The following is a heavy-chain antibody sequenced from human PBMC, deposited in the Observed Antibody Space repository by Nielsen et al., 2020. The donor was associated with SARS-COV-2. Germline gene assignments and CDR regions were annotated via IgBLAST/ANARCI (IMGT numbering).Heavy chain of an antibody. CDR2: ISWNSGSI. J-gene: IGHJ4*02. CDR3: AKDPGAGHFDY. CDR1: GFTFSSYG. Sequence: GGSLRLSCAASGFTFSSYGMNWVRQAPGKGLEWVSGISWNSGSIGYADSVKGRFTISRDNAKNSLYLQMNSLRAEDTALYYCAKDPGAGHFDYWGQGTLVTVSS. D-gene: IGHD6-19*01. V-gene: IGHV3-9*01.